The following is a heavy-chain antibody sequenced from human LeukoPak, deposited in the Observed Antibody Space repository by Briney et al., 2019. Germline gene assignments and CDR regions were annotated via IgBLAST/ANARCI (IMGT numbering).Heavy chain of an antibody. D-gene: IGHD3-10*02. CDR3: AELGITMIGGV. CDR1: GFTFSTYW. CDR2: IKQDGSEK. Sequence: GGSLRLSCAASGFTFSTYWMTWVRQAPGKGLEWVANIKQDGSEKYFVDSVKGRFTISRDNAKNSLYLQMNSLRAEDTAVYYCAELGITMIGGVWGKGTTVTISS. V-gene: IGHV3-7*01. J-gene: IGHJ6*04.